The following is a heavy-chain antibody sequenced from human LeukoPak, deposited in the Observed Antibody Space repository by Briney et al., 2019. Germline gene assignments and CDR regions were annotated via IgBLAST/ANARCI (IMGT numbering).Heavy chain of an antibody. Sequence: PGGSLRLSCAASGFTFSSYAMSWVRQAPGKGLEWVAVISYDGSNKYYADSVKGRFTISRDNSKNTLYLQMNSLRAEDTAVYYCARKGYSYGYLDYWGQGTLVTVSS. J-gene: IGHJ4*02. V-gene: IGHV3-30-3*01. D-gene: IGHD5-18*01. CDR2: ISYDGSNK. CDR3: ARKGYSYGYLDY. CDR1: GFTFSSYA.